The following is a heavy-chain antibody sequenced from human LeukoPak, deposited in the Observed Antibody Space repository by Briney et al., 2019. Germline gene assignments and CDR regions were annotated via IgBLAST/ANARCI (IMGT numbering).Heavy chain of an antibody. CDR1: GGTFSSYA. Sequence: SVKVFCRASGGTFSSYAISWVRQAPGQGLEWMGRIIPILGIANYAQKFQGRVTITADKSTSTAYMELSSLRSEDTAVYYCARRFVVVAANYYYYYGMDVWGQGTTVTVSS. CDR3: ARRFVVVAANYYYYYGMDV. V-gene: IGHV1-69*04. D-gene: IGHD2-15*01. CDR2: IIPILGIA. J-gene: IGHJ6*02.